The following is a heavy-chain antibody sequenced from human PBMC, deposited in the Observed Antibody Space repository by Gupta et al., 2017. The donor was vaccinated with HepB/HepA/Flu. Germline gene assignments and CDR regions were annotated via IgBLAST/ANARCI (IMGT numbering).Heavy chain of an antibody. CDR1: GYPFTGYY. CDR3: ARDTYYYDSSGFTQGAFDI. V-gene: IGHV1-2*04. CDR2: INPNSGGT. D-gene: IGHD3-22*01. Sequence: QVQLVQSGAEVQKPAASVTVSCTASGYPFTGYYMHWVRQAPGQELEWMGWINPNSGGTNYAQKFQGWVTMTRDTSISTAYMELSRLRSDDTAVYYCARDTYYYDSSGFTQGAFDIWGQGTMVTVSS. J-gene: IGHJ3*02.